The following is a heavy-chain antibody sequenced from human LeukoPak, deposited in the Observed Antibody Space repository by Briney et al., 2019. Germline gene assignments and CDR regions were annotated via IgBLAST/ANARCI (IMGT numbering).Heavy chain of an antibody. CDR2: IIPLFGAA. V-gene: IGHV1-69*06. J-gene: IGHJ6*03. Sequence: ASVKVSCKASGGTFSTYTISWVRQAPGQGLEWMGGIIPLFGAAHYPRKFQGRVTITADRSTSTFYMILSSLRFEDTALYYCASGSQFSPGSRDYQYYMNVWGTGTTVTVSS. CDR1: GGTFSTYT. D-gene: IGHD3/OR15-3a*01. CDR3: ASGSQFSPGSRDYQYYMNV.